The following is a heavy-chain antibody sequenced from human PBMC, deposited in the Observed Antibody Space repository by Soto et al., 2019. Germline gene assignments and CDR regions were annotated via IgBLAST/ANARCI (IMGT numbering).Heavy chain of an antibody. D-gene: IGHD2-15*01. J-gene: IGHJ3*02. CDR3: ARGSGPKDAFDI. Sequence: QVQLQESGPGLVKPSETLSLTCTVSGGSVSSGSYYWSWIRQPPGKGLEWIGYIYYSGSTNYNPSLKSRVTTSVDTSKKQCSLKLSSVTAADTAVYYCARGSGPKDAFDIWGQGTMVTVSS. V-gene: IGHV4-61*01. CDR1: GGSVSSGSYY. CDR2: IYYSGST.